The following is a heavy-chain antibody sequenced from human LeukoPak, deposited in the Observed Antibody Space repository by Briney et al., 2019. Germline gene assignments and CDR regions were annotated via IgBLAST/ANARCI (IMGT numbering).Heavy chain of an antibody. J-gene: IGHJ4*02. CDR3: ARDRYYGSGSYSPNNNNQFDY. Sequence: SVKVSCKASGGTFSSYAISWVRQAPGQGLEWMGRIIPILGIANYAQKFQGRVTITADKSTSTAYMELSSLRSEDTAVYYCARDRYYGSGSYSPNNNNQFDYWGQGTLVTVSS. V-gene: IGHV1-69*04. CDR1: GGTFSSYA. CDR2: IIPILGIA. D-gene: IGHD3-10*01.